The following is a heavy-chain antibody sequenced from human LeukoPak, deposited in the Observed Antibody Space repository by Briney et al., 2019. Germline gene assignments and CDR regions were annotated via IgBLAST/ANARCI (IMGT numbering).Heavy chain of an antibody. J-gene: IGHJ3*02. V-gene: IGHV1-69*04. D-gene: IGHD3-22*01. CDR2: IIPILGIA. CDR3: ARHVSRVTMIVVVTGDAFDI. Sequence: ASVKVSCKASGGTFSSYAISWVRQAPGQGLEWMGRIIPILGIANYAQKFQGRVTITADKSTSTAYMELSSLRSEDTAVYYCARHVSRVTMIVVVTGDAFDIWGQGTMVTVSS. CDR1: GGTFSSYA.